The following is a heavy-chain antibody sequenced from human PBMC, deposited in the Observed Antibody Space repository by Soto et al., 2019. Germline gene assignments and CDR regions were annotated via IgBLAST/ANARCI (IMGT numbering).Heavy chain of an antibody. Sequence: GSLRLSCAASGFSFSSHAMSWVRQAPGKGLEWVAVSSGSGDSTYYAGSVKGRFTISRDNSKNTLYLQMNSLRAEDTAVYFCAKHPSWNSRYVDYWGQGTLVTVSS. V-gene: IGHV3-23*01. CDR3: AKHPSWNSRYVDY. CDR2: SSGSGDST. CDR1: GFSFSSHA. J-gene: IGHJ4*02. D-gene: IGHD3-16*02.